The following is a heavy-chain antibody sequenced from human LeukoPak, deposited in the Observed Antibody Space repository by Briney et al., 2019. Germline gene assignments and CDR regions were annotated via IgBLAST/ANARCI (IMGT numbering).Heavy chain of an antibody. CDR2: IRYDGSNK. CDR1: GFTFSSSG. Sequence: GGSLRLSCAASGFTFSSSGMHWVSQAPGKGLEWVTFIRYDGSNKYYADSVKGRFTISRDNSKNTLYLQMNSLRAEDTAVYYCAKDSTRYLDILTGYLRQKGALDYWGQGTLVTVSS. CDR3: AKDSTRYLDILTGYLRQKGALDY. J-gene: IGHJ4*02. V-gene: IGHV3-30*02. D-gene: IGHD3-9*01.